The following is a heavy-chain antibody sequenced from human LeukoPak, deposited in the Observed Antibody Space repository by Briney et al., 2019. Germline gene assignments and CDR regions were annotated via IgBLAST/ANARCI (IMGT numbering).Heavy chain of an antibody. CDR2: IYYSGST. J-gene: IGHJ3*02. CDR1: GGSISSGDYY. D-gene: IGHD3-16*02. CDR3: ARARRYDYVWGSYRQDAFDI. V-gene: IGHV4-30-4*08. Sequence: SGTLSLTCTVSGGSISSGDYYWSWIRQPPGKGLEWIGYIYYSGSTYYNPSLKSRVTISVDTSKNQFSLKLSSVTAADTAVYYCARARRYDYVWGSYRQDAFDIWGQGTMVTVSS.